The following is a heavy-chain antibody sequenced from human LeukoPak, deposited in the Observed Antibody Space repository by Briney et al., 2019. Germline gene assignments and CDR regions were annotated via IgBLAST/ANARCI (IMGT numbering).Heavy chain of an antibody. Sequence: GGSLRLSCAASGFTISNNYMSWVRQAPGKGLEWVSIIYSDGTTYYADSVKGRFTISRDNSKNILYLQMNSLRADDTAVYYCAKVSESNYDILTGYYTPYYFDYWGQGTLVTVSS. V-gene: IGHV3-53*01. D-gene: IGHD3-9*01. CDR3: AKVSESNYDILTGYYTPYYFDY. J-gene: IGHJ4*02. CDR2: IYSDGTT. CDR1: GFTISNNY.